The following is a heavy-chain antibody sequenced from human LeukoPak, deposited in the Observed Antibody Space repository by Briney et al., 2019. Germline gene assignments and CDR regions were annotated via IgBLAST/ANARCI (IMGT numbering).Heavy chain of an antibody. CDR1: GGTFSSYA. D-gene: IGHD6-13*01. J-gene: IGHJ3*01. CDR3: ARDSIAAAGARGSAFDV. Sequence: SVKVSCKAPGGTFSSYAISWVRQAPGQGLEWMGRIIPIFGTANYAQKFQGRVTITTDESTSTAYMELSSLRSEDTAVYYCARDSIAAAGARGSAFDVWGQGTMVTVSS. CDR2: IIPIFGTA. V-gene: IGHV1-69*05.